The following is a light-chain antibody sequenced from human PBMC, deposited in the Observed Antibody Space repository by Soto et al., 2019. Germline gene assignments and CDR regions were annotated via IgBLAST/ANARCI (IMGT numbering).Light chain of an antibody. J-gene: IGKJ1*01. Sequence: AIHMTQSPSSLSASVGDRVIITCRASQDIRDELVWYQQIPGKAPKLLMYSASTLQSGDTSRFSGSGSVTDLNLSLTSLQPEDFASYFCLQDYAYPWTFGQGTRVEV. CDR2: SAS. V-gene: IGKV1-6*02. CDR1: QDIRDE. CDR3: LQDYAYPWT.